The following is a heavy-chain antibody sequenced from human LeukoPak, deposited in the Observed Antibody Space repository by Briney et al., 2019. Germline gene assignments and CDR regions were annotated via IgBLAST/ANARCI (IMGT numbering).Heavy chain of an antibody. D-gene: IGHD2-8*01. CDR3: ARSAGHCTNGICFTDYYMDV. Sequence: VASVKVSCKASGYTFTGYYIHWVRQAPGHGLEWMGRINPNSGDTNFAQKFQGRVTMSRDTSITTAYMELTRLRSDDTAVYYCARSAGHCTNGICFTDYYMDVWGEGTTVTVSS. CDR1: GYTFTGYY. J-gene: IGHJ6*03. V-gene: IGHV1-2*02. CDR2: INPNSGDT.